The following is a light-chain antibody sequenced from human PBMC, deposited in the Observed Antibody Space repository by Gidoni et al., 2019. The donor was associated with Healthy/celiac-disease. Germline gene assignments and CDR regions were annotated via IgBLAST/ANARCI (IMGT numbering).Light chain of an antibody. J-gene: IGKJ1*01. Sequence: DIQMTQSPSTLSASVGDRVTITCRAGQSISSWLAWYQQQPGKAPKLLIYKASSLESGVPSRFSGSGSGTEFTLTISSLQPDDFATYYCQQYNSYSWTFGQGTKVEIK. V-gene: IGKV1-5*03. CDR1: QSISSW. CDR2: KAS. CDR3: QQYNSYSWT.